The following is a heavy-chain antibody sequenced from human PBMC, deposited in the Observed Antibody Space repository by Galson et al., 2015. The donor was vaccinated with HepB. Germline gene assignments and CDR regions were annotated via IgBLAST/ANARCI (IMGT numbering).Heavy chain of an antibody. J-gene: IGHJ6*02. V-gene: IGHV1-69*13. D-gene: IGHD4-23*01. Sequence: SVKVSCKASGGTFSGYAISWVRQAPGQGLEWMGGIIPIFGTANYAQKFQGRVTITADESTSTAYMELSSLRSEDTAVNYCARDEGYGGNSEGYYYGMDVWGQGTTVTVSS. CDR1: GGTFSGYA. CDR3: ARDEGYGGNSEGYYYGMDV. CDR2: IIPIFGTA.